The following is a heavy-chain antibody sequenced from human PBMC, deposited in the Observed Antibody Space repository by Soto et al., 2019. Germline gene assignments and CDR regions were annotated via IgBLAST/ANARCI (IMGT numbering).Heavy chain of an antibody. CDR2: IYSSGST. J-gene: IGHJ4*02. CDR1: GGSINTYNLF. CDR3: ARDHPHSYGVYYFDY. V-gene: IGHV4-61*01. D-gene: IGHD5-18*01. Sequence: PSETLSLTCTVSGGSINTYNLFWAWVRQPPGKGLEWIGYIYSSGSTHYNPSLQNRVTISIDTSKNQVSLKVNSVTAADTAVYYCARDHPHSYGVYYFDYWGQGTPVTVSS.